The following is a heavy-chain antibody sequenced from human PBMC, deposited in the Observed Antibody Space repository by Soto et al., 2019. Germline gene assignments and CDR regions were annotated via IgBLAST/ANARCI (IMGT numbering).Heavy chain of an antibody. V-gene: IGHV3-23*01. Sequence: EVQLLESGGGLVQPGGSLRLSCAASGFTCSIYAMSWVRQAPGKGLEWVSTISGSGGDIYYADSVKGRFIISRDNPKYTLSLQMDSVRDEDTAVYYCAKGGRGSSGLDFDYWGQGTLVTVSS. J-gene: IGHJ4*02. CDR3: AKGGRGSSGLDFDY. D-gene: IGHD6-6*01. CDR2: ISGSGGDI. CDR1: GFTCSIYA.